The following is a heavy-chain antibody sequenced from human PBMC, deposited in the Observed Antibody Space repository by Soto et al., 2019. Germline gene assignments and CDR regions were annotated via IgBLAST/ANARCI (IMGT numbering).Heavy chain of an antibody. CDR2: IMPDGSWT. D-gene: IGHD1-26*01. CDR3: TTKVDY. CDR1: GFSLNTYW. Sequence: EVQLVESGGGLVQPGGSLRLSCAASGFSLNTYWLTWVRQAPGKGLEWVANIMPDGSWTHYVDSVKGRFTISRDNAKNSLYLQMNNLRAEDTAVYYCTTKVDYWSQGTLATVSS. J-gene: IGHJ4*02. V-gene: IGHV3-7*05.